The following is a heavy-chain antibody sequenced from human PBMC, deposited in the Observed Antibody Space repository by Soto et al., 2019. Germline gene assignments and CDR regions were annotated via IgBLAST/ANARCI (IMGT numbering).Heavy chain of an antibody. J-gene: IGHJ4*02. V-gene: IGHV3-23*01. CDR2: ISGSGGST. CDR1: GFTFSSYA. CDR3: AKDYSGSYYLGVRRYYFDY. Sequence: PGGSLRLSCAASGFTFSSYAMHWVRQAPGKGLEWVSAISGSGGSTYYADSVKGRFTISRDNSKNTLYLQMNSLRAEDTAVYYCAKDYSGSYYLGVRRYYFDYWGQGTLVTVSS. D-gene: IGHD1-26*01.